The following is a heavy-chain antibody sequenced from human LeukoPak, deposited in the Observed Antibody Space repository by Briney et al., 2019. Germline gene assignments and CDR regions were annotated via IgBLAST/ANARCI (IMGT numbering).Heavy chain of an antibody. Sequence: GGSLRLSCAASGFTFSNAYMNWVRQAPGKGLEWVGRIKPKTDGETTEYAAPVKGRFSISRDDSKNMLCLQMSSLKTEDTAVYYCITPLPYSAQGGQGTLVTVSS. CDR2: IKPKTDGETT. J-gene: IGHJ4*02. V-gene: IGHV3-15*07. CDR1: GFTFSNAY. CDR3: ITPLPYSAQ. D-gene: IGHD2-21*01.